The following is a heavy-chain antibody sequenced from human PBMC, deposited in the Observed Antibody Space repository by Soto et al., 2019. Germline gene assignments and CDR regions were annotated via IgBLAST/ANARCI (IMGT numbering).Heavy chain of an antibody. CDR1: GGSISSSSYY. D-gene: IGHD3-10*01. CDR2: IYYSGST. Sequence: QLQLQESGPGLVKPSETLSLTCTVSGGSISSSSYYWGWIRQPPGKGLEWIGSIYYSGSTYYNPSLKSRVTISVDTSKNQFSLKLSAVTAADTAVYYCATLWFGESPYWGQGTLVTVSS. CDR3: ATLWFGESPY. V-gene: IGHV4-39*01. J-gene: IGHJ4*02.